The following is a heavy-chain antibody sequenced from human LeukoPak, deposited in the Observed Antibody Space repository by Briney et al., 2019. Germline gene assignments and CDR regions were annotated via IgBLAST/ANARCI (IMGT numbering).Heavy chain of an antibody. V-gene: IGHV4-34*01. CDR3: ARFSRLRGTFDY. D-gene: IGHD3-10*01. Sequence: PSETLSLTCAVYGGSFSGYYWSWLRQPPEKGLEWIGEINHSGSTNYNPSLKSRVTISVDTSKNQFSLKLSSVTAADTAVYYCARFSRLRGTFDYWGQGTLVTVSS. CDR2: INHSGST. CDR1: GGSFSGYY. J-gene: IGHJ4*02.